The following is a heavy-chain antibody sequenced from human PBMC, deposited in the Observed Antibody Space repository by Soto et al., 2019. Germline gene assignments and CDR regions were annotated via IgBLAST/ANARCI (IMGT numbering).Heavy chain of an antibody. V-gene: IGHV1-24*01. CDR2: FDPDEAET. J-gene: IGHJ5*02. D-gene: IGHD4-17*01. CDR1: GYTLNEVA. Sequence: QVQLVQSGAEVKKPGASVKVSCKVSGYTLNEVAMHWVRQAPGKGLEWLGGFDPDEAETIYAQHFQGRVTMTEGTSTDTVYMELSSLRSDDTALYFCTTYHGDYNFDHWGQGTLVTVSS. CDR3: TTYHGDYNFDH.